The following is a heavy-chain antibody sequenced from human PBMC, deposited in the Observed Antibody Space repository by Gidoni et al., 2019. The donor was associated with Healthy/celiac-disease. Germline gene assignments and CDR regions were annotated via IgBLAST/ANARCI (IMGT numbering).Heavy chain of an antibody. CDR3: AMTYYDFWSGYPYYFDY. CDR1: GFTFSSYA. D-gene: IGHD3-3*01. CDR2: ISGSGGST. Sequence: EVQLLESGGGLVQPGGSLRLSCAASGFTFSSYAMSWVRQAPGKGLEWVSAISGSGGSTYYADSVKGRFTISRDNSKNTLYLQMNSLRAEDTAVYYCAMTYYDFWSGYPYYFDYWGQGTLVTVSS. V-gene: IGHV3-23*01. J-gene: IGHJ4*02.